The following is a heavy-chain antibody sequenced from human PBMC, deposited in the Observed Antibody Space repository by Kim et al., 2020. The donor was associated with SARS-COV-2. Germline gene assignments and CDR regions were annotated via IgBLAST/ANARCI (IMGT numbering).Heavy chain of an antibody. CDR1: GFTFSSYW. D-gene: IGHD3-10*01. V-gene: IGHV3-7*01. J-gene: IGHJ6*02. CDR2: IKQDGSEK. Sequence: GGSLRLSCAASGFTFSSYWMSWVRQAPGKGLEWVANIKQDGSEKYYVDSVKGRFTISRDNAKNSLYLQMNSLRAEDTAVYYCARERTIYYYYYGMDVWGQGTTVTVSS. CDR3: ARERTIYYYYYGMDV.